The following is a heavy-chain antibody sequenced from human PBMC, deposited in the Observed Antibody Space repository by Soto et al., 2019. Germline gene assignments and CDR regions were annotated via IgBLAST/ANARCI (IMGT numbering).Heavy chain of an antibody. V-gene: IGHV3-43*01. CDR2: ISWDGETT. CDR3: ASSQGDY. CDR1: GFTFDDQN. J-gene: IGHJ4*02. Sequence: EVHLVESGGGVVQPGGSLRLSCAASGFTFDDQNMYWVCQTSGRGLEWLSLISWDGETTYYADSVKGRLTISRVNSKNYLYLQMNALTTEDPALYYCASSQGDYWGQGTLVT.